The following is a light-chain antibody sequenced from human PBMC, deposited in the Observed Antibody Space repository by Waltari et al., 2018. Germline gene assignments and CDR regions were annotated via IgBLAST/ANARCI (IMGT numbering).Light chain of an antibody. CDR1: QGISSF. Sequence: DIQLNHSPSFLSASVGGRVTLTCRASQGISSFLAWYQQKPGKAPKLLIYGASTLQSGVSGRFSGGGSGTEFTLTIISLQPEDFATYYCQQTNSYQLTFGGGTKVEI. CDR3: QQTNSYQLT. J-gene: IGKJ4*01. CDR2: GAS. V-gene: IGKV1-9*01.